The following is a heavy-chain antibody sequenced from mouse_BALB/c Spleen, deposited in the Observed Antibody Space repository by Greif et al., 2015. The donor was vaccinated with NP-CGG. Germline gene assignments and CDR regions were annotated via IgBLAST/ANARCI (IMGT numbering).Heavy chain of an antibody. CDR2: INXSTGYT. J-gene: IGHJ2*01. Sequence: QVQLKQSGAELAKPGASVKMSCKASGYTFTSYWMHWVKQRPGQGLEWIGYINXSTGYTEYNQKFKDKATLTADKSSSTAYMQLSSLTSEDSAVYYCYGSSNYFDYWGQGTTLTVSS. V-gene: IGHV1-7*01. D-gene: IGHD1-1*01. CDR1: GYTFTSYW. CDR3: YGSSNYFDY.